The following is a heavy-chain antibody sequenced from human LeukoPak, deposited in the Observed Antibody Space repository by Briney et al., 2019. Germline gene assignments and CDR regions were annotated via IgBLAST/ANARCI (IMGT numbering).Heavy chain of an antibody. CDR2: FSSSSNYM. CDR3: ARADTGLVSAWYYYGIDV. J-gene: IGHJ6*02. V-gene: IGHV3-21*01. D-gene: IGHD5-18*01. CDR1: GFTFSTYS. Sequence: GGSLRLSCAASGFTFSTYSMNWVRQAPGKGLQWVSSFSSSSNYMYYAGSVKGRFTISRDNAKNSLYLQMNSLRAEDTAVYYCARADTGLVSAWYYYGIDVWGQGTTVTVSS.